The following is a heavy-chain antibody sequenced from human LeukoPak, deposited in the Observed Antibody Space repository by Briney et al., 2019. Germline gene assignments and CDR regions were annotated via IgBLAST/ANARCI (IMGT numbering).Heavy chain of an antibody. CDR3: ARSIPYGTTWYGRSDY. D-gene: IGHD6-13*01. Sequence: QSGGSLRLSCAASGFPFSSYSMTWVRQAPGKGLEWVANIKPDGTTKFYVDSVKGRFTISRDNALNSLYLQMNGLRAEDTAIYYCARSIPYGTTWYGRSDYWGQGTLVTVSS. CDR1: GFPFSSYS. V-gene: IGHV3-7*03. J-gene: IGHJ4*02. CDR2: IKPDGTTK.